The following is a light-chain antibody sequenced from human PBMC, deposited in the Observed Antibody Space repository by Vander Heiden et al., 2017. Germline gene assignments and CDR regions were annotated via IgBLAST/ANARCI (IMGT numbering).Light chain of an antibody. CDR3: QQYDNLPST. Sequence: DIQMTQSPSSLSASVGDRVTITCQASQDISNYLTWYQQKPGKAPKLLIYDASNLETGVPSRFSGSGSGTDFTFTISSLQPEDIATYYCQQYDNLPSTFGQGTRLEIK. V-gene: IGKV1-33*01. CDR1: QDISNY. J-gene: IGKJ5*01. CDR2: DAS.